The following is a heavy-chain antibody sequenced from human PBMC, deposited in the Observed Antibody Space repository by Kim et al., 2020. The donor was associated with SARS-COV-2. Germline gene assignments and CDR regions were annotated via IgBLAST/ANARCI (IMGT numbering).Heavy chain of an antibody. Sequence: ADSVKGRFTISRDNAKNSLYLQMNSLRAEDPAVYYCARDSGDRPDDGFDIWGQGTMVTVSS. CDR3: ARDSGDRPDDGFDI. J-gene: IGHJ3*02. V-gene: IGHV3-21*06. D-gene: IGHD2-21*02.